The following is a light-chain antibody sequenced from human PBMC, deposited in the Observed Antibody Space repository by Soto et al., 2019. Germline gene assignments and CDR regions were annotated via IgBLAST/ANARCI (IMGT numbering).Light chain of an antibody. CDR2: DVN. J-gene: IGLJ2*01. CDR3: SSYTTSNSII. V-gene: IGLV2-14*03. Sequence: QSALTQPASVSGSPGQSITISFTGTSSDIGGYNFVSWYQQFPGEAPKLVIYDVNIRPSGISYRFSGSKSGNTASLTISGLQAEDEADYYCSSYTTSNSIIFGGGDKLTVL. CDR1: SSDIGGYNF.